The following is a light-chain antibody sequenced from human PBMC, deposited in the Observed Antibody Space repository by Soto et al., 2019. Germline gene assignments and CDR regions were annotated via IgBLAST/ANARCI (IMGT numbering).Light chain of an antibody. V-gene: IGKV3-11*01. Sequence: VLTHSPATLSLSPWEIATLSCRASLNVNSYLAWYQQKPGQAPRLLIYDASNRATGIPARFSGSGSGTDFTRTISSLEPEDFAVYYCQQRSNWPLTFGGGTKVDIK. CDR3: QQRSNWPLT. CDR1: LNVNSY. CDR2: DAS. J-gene: IGKJ4*01.